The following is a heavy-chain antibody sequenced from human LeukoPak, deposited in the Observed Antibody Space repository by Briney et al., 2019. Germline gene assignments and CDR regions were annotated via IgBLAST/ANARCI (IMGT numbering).Heavy chain of an antibody. Sequence: SQTLSLTCAISGDSVSSNSAAWNWIRQSPSRGLEWLGRTYYRSKWYNDYAVSVKSRITINPDTSKNQSSLQLNSVTPEDTAVYYCARESRTTNYYDSSGYFDYWGQGTLVTVSS. V-gene: IGHV6-1*01. D-gene: IGHD3-22*01. J-gene: IGHJ4*02. CDR3: ARESRTTNYYDSSGYFDY. CDR2: TYYRSKWYN. CDR1: GDSVSSNSAA.